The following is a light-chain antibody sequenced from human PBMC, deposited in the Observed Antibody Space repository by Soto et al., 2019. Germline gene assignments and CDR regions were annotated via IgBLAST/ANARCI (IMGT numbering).Light chain of an antibody. V-gene: IGKV1-39*01. CDR3: QQSYTTLFT. J-gene: IGKJ3*01. Sequence: DIQMTQSPSSLSASVGDRVTITCRASQTINNYLNWYQQKPGKAPKLLIYAASSLQSGVPSRFSGCGSATHFTLTISTLQPEDFATYYCQQSYTTLFTFGPGTKVDIK. CDR1: QTINNY. CDR2: AAS.